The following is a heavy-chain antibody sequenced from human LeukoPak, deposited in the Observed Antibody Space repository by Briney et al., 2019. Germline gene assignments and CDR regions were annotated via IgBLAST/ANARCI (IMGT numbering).Heavy chain of an antibody. CDR1: GFTFSSYA. CDR2: ISGSGGST. V-gene: IGHV3-23*01. CDR3: AKAGHYGSGSYYSDY. D-gene: IGHD3-10*01. Sequence: GGSLRLSCAASGFTFSSYAMSWVRQAPGKGLEWVSGISGSGGSTYYADSVKGRFTISRDNSKNTLYLQMNSLRAEDTAVYYCAKAGHYGSGSYYSDYWGRGTLVTVSP. J-gene: IGHJ4*02.